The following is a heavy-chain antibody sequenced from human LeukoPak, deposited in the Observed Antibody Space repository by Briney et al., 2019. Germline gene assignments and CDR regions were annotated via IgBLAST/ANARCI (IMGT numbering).Heavy chain of an antibody. CDR1: GFTFSAYA. V-gene: IGHV3-23*01. D-gene: IGHD3-9*01. J-gene: IGHJ2*01. CDR3: AKGGDILTGYYLYWYFDL. Sequence: TGGSLRLSCAASGFTFSAYAMSWVGQAPGKGLEWASAISRSGSSTDYADSVKGRFTISRDNSKNTLYLQMNSLRPEDTAVYYCAKGGDILTGYYLYWYFDLWGRGTLVTVSS. CDR2: ISRSGSST.